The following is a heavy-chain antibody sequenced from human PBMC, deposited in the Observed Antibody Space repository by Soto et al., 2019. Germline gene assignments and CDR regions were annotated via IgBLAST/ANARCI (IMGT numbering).Heavy chain of an antibody. CDR1: GGSISSSSYY. CDR2: IYYSGST. Sequence: SETLSLTCTVSGGSISSSSYYWGWIRQPPGKGLEWIGSIYYSGSTYYNPSLKSRVTISVDTSKNQFSLKLSSVTAADTAVYYCARTRPGRFYYDSSGYYSPFDYWGQGTLVTVSS. CDR3: ARTRPGRFYYDSSGYYSPFDY. D-gene: IGHD3-22*01. J-gene: IGHJ4*02. V-gene: IGHV4-39*01.